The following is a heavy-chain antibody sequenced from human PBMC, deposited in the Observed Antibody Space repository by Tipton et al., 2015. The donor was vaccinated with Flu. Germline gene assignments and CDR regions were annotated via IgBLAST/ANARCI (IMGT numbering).Heavy chain of an antibody. CDR3: ARGRGVEAATAWFDP. CDR2: IPYFGRT. CDR1: GGSISSPNYY. J-gene: IGHJ5*02. V-gene: IGHV4-39*07. D-gene: IGHD2-15*01. Sequence: LRLSCTVSGGSISSPNYYWGWIRQPPGKGLEWIGSIPYFGRTHYNPSLKRRVTISVDTSKNQFSLNVNSVTAADTAVYYCARGRGVEAATAWFDPWGQGTLVTVSS.